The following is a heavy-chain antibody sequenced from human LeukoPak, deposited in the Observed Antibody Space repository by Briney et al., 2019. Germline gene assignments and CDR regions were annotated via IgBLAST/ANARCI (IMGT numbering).Heavy chain of an antibody. D-gene: IGHD6-13*01. CDR2: IYYSGST. J-gene: IGHJ4*02. CDR1: GYSISSGYY. CDR3: ARVWWYSSSWYWDF. V-gene: IGHV4-38-2*02. Sequence: SETLSLTCTVSGYSISSGYYWGWIRQPPGKGLECIGNIYYSGSTYYNPSLKSRVTISVDTSKNQFSLKLSSVTAADTALYYCARVWWYSSSWYWDFWGQGTLVTVAS.